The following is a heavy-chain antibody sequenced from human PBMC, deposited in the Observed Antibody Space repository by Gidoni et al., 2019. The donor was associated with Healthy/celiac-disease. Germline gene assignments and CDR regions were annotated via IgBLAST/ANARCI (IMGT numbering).Heavy chain of an antibody. CDR2: INHSGST. CDR3: ARVTPGYSSGWYNRGKNWFDP. J-gene: IGHJ5*02. V-gene: IGHV4-34*01. CDR1: GGSFSGYY. Sequence: QVQLQQRGAGLLKPSETLSLTCAVYGGSFSGYYWSWIRQPPGKGLEWIGEINHSGSTNYNPSLKSRVTISVDTSKNQFSLKLSSVTAADTAVYYCARVTPGYSSGWYNRGKNWFDPWGQGTLVTVSS. D-gene: IGHD6-19*01.